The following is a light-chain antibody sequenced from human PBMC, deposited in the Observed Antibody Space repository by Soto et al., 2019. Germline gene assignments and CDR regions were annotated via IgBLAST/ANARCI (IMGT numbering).Light chain of an antibody. V-gene: IGLV2-14*01. CDR3: SSYTSSSTDVV. J-gene: IGLJ2*01. Sequence: QSALTQPASVSGSPGQSITISCTGTSSDVGGYNYVSWYQQHPGKAPELMIYDVSNRPSGVSNRFSGSKSGNTASLTISGLQAEDEADYYCSSYTSSSTDVVFGGGTQLTVL. CDR2: DVS. CDR1: SSDVGGYNY.